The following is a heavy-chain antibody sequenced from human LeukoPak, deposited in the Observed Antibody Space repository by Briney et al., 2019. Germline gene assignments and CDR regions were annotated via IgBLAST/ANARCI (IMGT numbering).Heavy chain of an antibody. J-gene: IGHJ6*02. Sequence: GGSLRLSCAASGFTFSSYGMHWARQAPGKGLEWVAVIWYDGSNKYYADSVKGRFTISRDNSKNTLYLQMNSLRAEDTAVYYCARAWSYSGSYYGMDVWGQGTTVTVSS. D-gene: IGHD1-26*01. CDR1: GFTFSSYG. CDR3: ARAWSYSGSYYGMDV. CDR2: IWYDGSNK. V-gene: IGHV3-33*01.